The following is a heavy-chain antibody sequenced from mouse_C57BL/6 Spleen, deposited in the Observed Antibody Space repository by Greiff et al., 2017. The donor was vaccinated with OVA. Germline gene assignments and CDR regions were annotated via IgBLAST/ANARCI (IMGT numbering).Heavy chain of an antibody. V-gene: IGHV7-3*01. CDR3: ARYYDYDVGAMDY. Sequence: EVMLVESGGGLVQPGGSLSLSCAASGFTFTAYYMSWVRQPPGKALEWLGFIRHKANGYTPEYSASVKGRFTISRGNSKSILYLQMNALRAEDSATYYCARYYDYDVGAMDYWGQGTSVTVSS. CDR2: IRHKANGYTP. CDR1: GFTFTAYY. J-gene: IGHJ4*01. D-gene: IGHD2-4*01.